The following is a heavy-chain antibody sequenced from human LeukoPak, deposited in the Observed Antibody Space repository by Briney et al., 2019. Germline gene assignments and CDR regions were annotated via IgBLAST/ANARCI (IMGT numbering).Heavy chain of an antibody. CDR3: ARGSDSSSWYYFDY. D-gene: IGHD6-13*01. J-gene: IGHJ4*02. CDR1: GGSFSGYY. Sequence: PSETPSLTCAVYGGSFSGYYWSWIRQPPGKGLEWIGEINHSGSTNYSPSLKSRVTISVDTSKNQFSLKLSSVTAADTAVYYCARGSDSSSWYYFDYWGQGTLVTVSS. CDR2: INHSGST. V-gene: IGHV4-34*01.